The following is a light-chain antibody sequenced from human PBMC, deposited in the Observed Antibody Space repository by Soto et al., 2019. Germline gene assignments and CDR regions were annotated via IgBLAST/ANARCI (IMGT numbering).Light chain of an antibody. J-gene: IGKJ1*01. Sequence: DIQMTQSPSSLSASVGDRVTITCRASQSIGIYLNWYQHKPGKAPKVLIFAASSLQSGVPSRFSGSGSGTDFTLTISSLQPEDFAIYYCQQSYSTPQWTLGQGTKVDIK. V-gene: IGKV1-39*01. CDR1: QSIGIY. CDR2: AAS. CDR3: QQSYSTPQWT.